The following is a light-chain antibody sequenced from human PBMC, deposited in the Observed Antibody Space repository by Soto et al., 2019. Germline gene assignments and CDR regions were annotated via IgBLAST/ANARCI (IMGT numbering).Light chain of an antibody. CDR2: KAS. V-gene: IGKV1-5*03. Sequence: IQMTQSPSTLSASLVDRVAMTSRPSQSLDRDYLAWYQQKPGKAPNLLIYKASTLESGVPSRFSGGGSGTAFTLTISSLQPDDFATYYCHQYDSYPRTFGQGTKVDI. J-gene: IGKJ1*01. CDR3: HQYDSYPRT. CDR1: QSLDRDY.